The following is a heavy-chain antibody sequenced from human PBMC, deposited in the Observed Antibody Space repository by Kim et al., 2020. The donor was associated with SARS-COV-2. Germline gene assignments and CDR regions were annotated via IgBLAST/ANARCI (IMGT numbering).Heavy chain of an antibody. Sequence: SETLSLTCTVSGCSISSSSYYWGWIRQPPGKGLEWIGSIYYSGSTYYNPSLKSRVTISVDTSKNQFSLKLSSVTAADTAVYYCARHAPYYYDSSHYFDYWGQGTLVTVSS. CDR1: GCSISSSSYY. CDR3: ARHAPYYYDSSHYFDY. J-gene: IGHJ4*02. V-gene: IGHV4-39*01. D-gene: IGHD3-22*01. CDR2: IYYSGST.